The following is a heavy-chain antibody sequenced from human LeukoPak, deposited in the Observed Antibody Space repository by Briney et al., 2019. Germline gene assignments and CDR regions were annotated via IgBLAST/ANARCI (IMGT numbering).Heavy chain of an antibody. J-gene: IGHJ1*01. CDR3: AKDDASAEYFQH. CDR2: ISGSGGST. Sequence: GGSLRLSCAASGYTFSSYAMSWVRQAPGKGLEWVSAISGSGGSTYYADSVKGRFTISRDNSKNTLYLQMNSLRAEDTAVYYCAKDDASAEYFQHWGQGTLVTVSS. V-gene: IGHV3-23*01. CDR1: GYTFSSYA.